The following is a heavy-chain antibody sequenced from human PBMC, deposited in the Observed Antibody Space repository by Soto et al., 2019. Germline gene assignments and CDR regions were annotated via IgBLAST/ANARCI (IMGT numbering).Heavy chain of an antibody. V-gene: IGHV1-18*01. CDR3: ARESGSKWTYNYYYYMDF. J-gene: IGHJ6*03. Sequence: QGQLVQSGAEVKKPGASVKVSCKASEYTFTSYGISWVRQSPGQGLEWMGWNSAYNGNTNYAQKLQGRVTMTTDTSTSTAYMDLRSLRSDDTAVYYCARESGSKWTYNYYYYMDFWGKGTTVTVSS. D-gene: IGHD3-3*01. CDR1: EYTFTSYG. CDR2: NSAYNGNT.